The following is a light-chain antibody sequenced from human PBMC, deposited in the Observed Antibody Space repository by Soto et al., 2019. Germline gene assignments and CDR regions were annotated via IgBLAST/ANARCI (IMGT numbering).Light chain of an antibody. CDR3: QQYNSYPWT. CDR1: QSISSW. CDR2: KAS. J-gene: IGKJ1*01. Sequence: DIQMTQSPSTLSASVGDRVTITCRASQSISSWLAWYQQTPGKAPNLLIYKASTLEGGVPSRFSGSGSGTEFTLTISSLQPDDFATYYCQQYNSYPWTFGQVTKVEIK. V-gene: IGKV1-5*03.